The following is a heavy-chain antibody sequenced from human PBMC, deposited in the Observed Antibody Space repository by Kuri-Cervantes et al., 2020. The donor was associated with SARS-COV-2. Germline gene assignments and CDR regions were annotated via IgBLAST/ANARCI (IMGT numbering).Heavy chain of an antibody. CDR1: GFTFKNYA. V-gene: IGHV3-30*04. Sequence: GKPLHIPCAASGFTFKNYAIHWVRQAPGKGLEWVALMSYDGTNKYYADSVKGRFTISRDNSKSTLYLQMNSLRPADTAVYYCAGATVVPYFHHWGQGTLVTVSS. D-gene: IGHD4-23*01. J-gene: IGHJ1*01. CDR2: MSYDGTNK. CDR3: AGATVVPYFHH.